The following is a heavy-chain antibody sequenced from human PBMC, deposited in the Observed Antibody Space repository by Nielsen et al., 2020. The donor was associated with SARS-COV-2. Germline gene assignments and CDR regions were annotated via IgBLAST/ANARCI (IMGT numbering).Heavy chain of an antibody. J-gene: IGHJ3*02. V-gene: IGHV4-34*01. D-gene: IGHD3-3*01. Sequence: WIRQPPGKGLEWIGEINHSGSTNYNPSLKSRVTISVDTSKNQFSLKLSSVTAADTAVYYCARGLRRLLEWLLSPRAFDIWGQGTMVTVSS. CDR2: INHSGST. CDR3: ARGLRRLLEWLLSPRAFDI.